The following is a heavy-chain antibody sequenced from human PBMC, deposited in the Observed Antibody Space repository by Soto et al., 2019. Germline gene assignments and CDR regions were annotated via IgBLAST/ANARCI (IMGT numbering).Heavy chain of an antibody. CDR2: ISRSADST. V-gene: IGHV3-23*01. CDR1: GFTFSSYA. Sequence: EVQLLESGGGLVQPGGSLTLSCAASGFTFSSYAMTWVRQVRPAPGKGLEWVSTISRSADSTYYADSVKGRFTISRDNSKNTLYLQMNSLRAEDTAVYYCAKSGPCRGSSCNHGYWYFDLWGRGTLATVSS. J-gene: IGHJ2*01. CDR3: AKSGPCRGSSCNHGYWYFDL. D-gene: IGHD2-15*01.